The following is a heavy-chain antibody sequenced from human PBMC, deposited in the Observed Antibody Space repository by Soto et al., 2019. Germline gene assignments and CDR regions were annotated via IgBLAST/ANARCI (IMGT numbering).Heavy chain of an antibody. CDR2: MNPNSGNT. D-gene: IGHD4-17*01. CDR3: ARGGESDYGDYGSAFDI. J-gene: IGHJ3*02. Sequence: ASVKVSCKASGYTFTRYDINWVRQATGQGLEWMGWMNPNSGNTGYAQKFQGRVTMTRNTSISTAYMELSSLRSEDTAVYYCARGGESDYGDYGSAFDIWGQGTMVTVSS. V-gene: IGHV1-8*01. CDR1: GYTFTRYD.